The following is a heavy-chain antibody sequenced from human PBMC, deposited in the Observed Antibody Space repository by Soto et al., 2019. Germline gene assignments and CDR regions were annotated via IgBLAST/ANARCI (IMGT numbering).Heavy chain of an antibody. CDR3: VKDRAPRDGYKTQPGS. Sequence: GGSLRLSCSASGFTFSIYAMHWVHQAPGKGLEYVSAVSTNGGTSYYADSVKGRFTISRDNSRNTLYLQMNSLRPEDTAVYYCVKDRAPRDGYKTQPGSWGLGTLVTVSS. V-gene: IGHV3-64D*06. D-gene: IGHD5-12*01. CDR2: VSTNGGTS. J-gene: IGHJ5*02. CDR1: GFTFSIYA.